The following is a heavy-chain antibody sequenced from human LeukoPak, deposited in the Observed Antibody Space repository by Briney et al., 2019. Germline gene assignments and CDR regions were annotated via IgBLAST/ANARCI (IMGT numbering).Heavy chain of an antibody. Sequence: ASVKVSCKASGYTFTGYYVHWVRQAPGQGLEWMGWINPNSGGTNYAQKFQGRVTMSRDTSISTAYMELSRLRSDDTAVYYCARELGEAGANAFDIWGQGTMVTVSS. D-gene: IGHD1-26*01. CDR3: ARELGEAGANAFDI. CDR2: INPNSGGT. CDR1: GYTFTGYY. J-gene: IGHJ3*02. V-gene: IGHV1-2*02.